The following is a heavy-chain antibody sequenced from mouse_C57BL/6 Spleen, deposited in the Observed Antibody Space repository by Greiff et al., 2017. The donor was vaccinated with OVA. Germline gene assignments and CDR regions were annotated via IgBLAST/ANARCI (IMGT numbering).Heavy chain of an antibody. CDR1: GFTFSSYG. CDR3: ARHGDGYEGGFAY. Sequence: EVQRVESGGDLVKPGGSLKLSCAASGFTFSSYGMSWVRQTPDKRLEWVATISSGGSYTYYPDSVKGRFTISRDNAKNTLYLQMSSLKSEDTAMYYCARHGDGYEGGFAYWGQGTLVTVSA. J-gene: IGHJ3*01. CDR2: ISSGGSYT. D-gene: IGHD2-2*01. V-gene: IGHV5-6*01.